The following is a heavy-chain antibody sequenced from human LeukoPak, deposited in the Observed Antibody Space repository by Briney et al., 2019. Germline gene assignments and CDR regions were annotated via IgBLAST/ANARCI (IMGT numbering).Heavy chain of an antibody. CDR2: IAYDSSNT. D-gene: IGHD6-19*01. V-gene: IGHV3-30-3*01. CDR1: AFTFSDHS. Sequence: GGSLRLSCAASAFTFSDHSMHWARQAPGKGLEWVSSIAYDSSNTYYADSVKGRFTISRDNSKNTLYLQMNSLRAEDTAVYYCAKGLHSGWYFASDIWGQGTMVTVSS. J-gene: IGHJ3*02. CDR3: AKGLHSGWYFASDI.